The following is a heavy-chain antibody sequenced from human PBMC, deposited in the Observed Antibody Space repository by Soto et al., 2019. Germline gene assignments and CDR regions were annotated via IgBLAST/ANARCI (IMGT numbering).Heavy chain of an antibody. CDR3: ASCTLATARWFDP. CDR1: RVVSGSGAGS. J-gene: IGHJ5*02. CDR2: RYHNGST. D-gene: IGHD5-12*01. Sequence: ACAVARVVSGSGAGSWSVIQRPPGRGLEGIGYRYHNGSTYDNPPLMSRVTISVDRAKNQFSLKLSPVTAADTVEYYCASCTLATARWFDPWGQGTLVTVSS. V-gene: IGHV4-30-2*01.